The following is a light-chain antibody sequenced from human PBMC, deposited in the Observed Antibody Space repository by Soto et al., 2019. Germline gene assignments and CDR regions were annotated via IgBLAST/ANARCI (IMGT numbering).Light chain of an antibody. Sequence: DIQMTQSPSSLSASVGDRVTITCRARQGISNYVAWYQQKPGKVPKLLFYAASTLQSGVPSRFSGSGSRTGSTLTIGSLDCEDVATYYAQKYNRAPRSFGRGTEVEIK. V-gene: IGKV1-27*01. CDR1: QGISNY. CDR3: QKYNRAPRS. J-gene: IGKJ4*02. CDR2: AAS.